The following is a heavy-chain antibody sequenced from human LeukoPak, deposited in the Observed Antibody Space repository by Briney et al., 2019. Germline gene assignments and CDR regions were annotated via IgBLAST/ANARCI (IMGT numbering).Heavy chain of an antibody. D-gene: IGHD3-10*01. CDR1: GGSFSSYY. CDR3: AREGTRAQGWFGELLSNYYYYYMDV. CDR2: IYTSGST. J-gene: IGHJ6*03. Sequence: SETLSLTCAVYGGSFSSYYWSWIRQPAGKGLEWIGRIYTSGSTNYNPSLKSRVTMSVDTSKNQFSLKLSSVTAADTAVYYCAREGTRAQGWFGELLSNYYYYYMDVWGKGTTVTISS. V-gene: IGHV4-4*07.